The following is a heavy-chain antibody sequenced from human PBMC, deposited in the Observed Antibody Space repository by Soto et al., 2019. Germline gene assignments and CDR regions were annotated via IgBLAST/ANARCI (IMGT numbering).Heavy chain of an antibody. V-gene: IGHV1-18*01. D-gene: IGHD1-20*01. CDR3: ARVDNWNLYYYYGMDV. Sequence: ASVKVSCKASGYTFTSYGISWVRQAPGQGLEWMGWISAYNGNTNYAQKLQGRVTMTTDTSTSTAYMELRSLRSDDTAVYYCARVDNWNLYYYYGMDVWGQGTTVTVSS. J-gene: IGHJ6*02. CDR1: GYTFTSYG. CDR2: ISAYNGNT.